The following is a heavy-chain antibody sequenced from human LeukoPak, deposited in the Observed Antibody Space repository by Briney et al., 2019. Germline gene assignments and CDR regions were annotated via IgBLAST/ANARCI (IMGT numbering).Heavy chain of an antibody. CDR3: ASSGVGDYYYYYGMDV. CDR1: GGTFSSYD. J-gene: IGHJ6*02. V-gene: IGHV1-69*13. D-gene: IGHD2-21*02. Sequence: SVKVSCKAFGGTFSSYDISWVRQAPGQGLEWMGGIIPIFGTANYAQKFQGRVTITADESTSTAYMELSSLRSEDTAVYYCASSGVGDYYYYYGMDVWGQGTTVTVSS. CDR2: IIPIFGTA.